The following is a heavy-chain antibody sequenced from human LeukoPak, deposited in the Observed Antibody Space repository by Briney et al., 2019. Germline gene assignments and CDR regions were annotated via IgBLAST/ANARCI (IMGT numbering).Heavy chain of an antibody. J-gene: IGHJ4*02. CDR1: GFTFSNYD. CDR3: ARGGTGMVRIPDY. D-gene: IGHD5-18*01. CDR2: IGTAGDT. Sequence: GGSLRLSYAASGFTFSNYDMHWVRQPTGKGLEWVSGIGTAGDTYYPGSVKGRFTISRENAKNSLYLPMNNLRAEDTAVYYCARGGTGMVRIPDYWGQGTLVTVSS. V-gene: IGHV3-13*01.